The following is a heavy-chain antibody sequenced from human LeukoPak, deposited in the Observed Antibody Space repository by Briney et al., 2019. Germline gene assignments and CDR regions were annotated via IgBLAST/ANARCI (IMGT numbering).Heavy chain of an antibody. D-gene: IGHD1-26*01. J-gene: IGHJ6*02. CDR3: AKEIVGATYYGMDV. V-gene: IGHV3-9*01. CDR1: GFTFDDYA. CDR2: ISWNSGSI. Sequence: GGSLRLSCAASGFTFDDYAMHWVRQAPGKGLEWVSGISWNSGSIGYADSVKGRFTISRDNAKNSLYLQMNSLRAEDTASYYCAKEIVGATYYGMDVWGQGTTVTVSS.